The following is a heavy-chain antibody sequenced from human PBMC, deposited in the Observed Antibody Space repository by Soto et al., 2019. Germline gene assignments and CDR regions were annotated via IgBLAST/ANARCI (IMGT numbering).Heavy chain of an antibody. Sequence: ASVKVSCKASGYTFTTYGISWVRQAPGEGLEWLGWINTHSGNTNYAQNLQGRVFMTADTSTNTAYMELRSLRSDDTAIYYCTREGSAPYYYYGMDAWGQGTTVTVSS. CDR1: GYTFTTYG. V-gene: IGHV1-18*01. CDR2: INTHSGNT. D-gene: IGHD3-10*01. CDR3: TREGSAPYYYYGMDA. J-gene: IGHJ6*02.